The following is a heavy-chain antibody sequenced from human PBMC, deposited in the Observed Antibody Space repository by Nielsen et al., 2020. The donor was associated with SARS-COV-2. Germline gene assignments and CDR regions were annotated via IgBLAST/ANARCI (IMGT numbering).Heavy chain of an antibody. J-gene: IGHJ4*02. Sequence: SETLSLTCGVSGGSFFGYSWTWIRQSPGKGLEWIGEINHSGSTNYNPSLKSRVTISVDTSKNQFSLKLSSVTAADTAVYYCARVYSSGWGRFDYWGQGTLVTVSS. V-gene: IGHV4-34*01. CDR3: ARVYSSGWGRFDY. D-gene: IGHD6-19*01. CDR2: INHSGST. CDR1: GGSFFGYS.